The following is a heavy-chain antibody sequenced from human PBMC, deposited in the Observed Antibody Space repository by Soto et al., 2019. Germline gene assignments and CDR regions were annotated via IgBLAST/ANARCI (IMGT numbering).Heavy chain of an antibody. V-gene: IGHV1-69*13. CDR2: IIRIFGTA. CDR3: ARGRAAAGFGY. J-gene: IGHJ4*02. D-gene: IGHD6-13*01. CDR1: GGTFSSYA. Sequence: GASVKVSCKASGGTFSSYAISWVRQAPGQGLEWMGGIIRIFGTANYAQKFQGRVTITADESTSTAYMELSSLRSEDTAVYYCARGRAAAGFGYWGQGTLVTVSS.